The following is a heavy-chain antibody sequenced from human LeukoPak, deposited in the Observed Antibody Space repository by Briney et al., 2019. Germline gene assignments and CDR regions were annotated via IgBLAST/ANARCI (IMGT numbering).Heavy chain of an antibody. D-gene: IGHD6-19*01. CDR3: AKDRSYSSGWSHVGDFDY. V-gene: IGHV3-30*18. CDR1: GFTFSSYG. J-gene: IGHJ4*02. Sequence: GGSLRLSCAASGFTFSSYGMPWVRQAPGKGLEWVAVISYDGSNKYYADSVKGRFTISRDNSKDTLYLQMNSLRAEDTAVYYCAKDRSYSSGWSHVGDFDYWGQGTLVAVSS. CDR2: ISYDGSNK.